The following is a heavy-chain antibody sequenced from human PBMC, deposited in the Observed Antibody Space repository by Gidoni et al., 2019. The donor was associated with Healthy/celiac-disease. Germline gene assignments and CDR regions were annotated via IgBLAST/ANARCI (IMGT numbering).Heavy chain of an antibody. D-gene: IGHD2-21*02. J-gene: IGHJ4*02. CDR2: IWYDGSNK. CDR3: ASGEGPGDCCYFDY. V-gene: IGHV3-33*01. Sequence: QVQLVESGGGVVQPGRSLRLSCAASGFTFSSFGMHWVRQAPGKGLEWVAVIWYDGSNKYYADSVKGRFTISRDNSKNTLYLQMNSLRAEDTAVYYCASGEGPGDCCYFDYWGQGTLVTVSS. CDR1: GFTFSSFG.